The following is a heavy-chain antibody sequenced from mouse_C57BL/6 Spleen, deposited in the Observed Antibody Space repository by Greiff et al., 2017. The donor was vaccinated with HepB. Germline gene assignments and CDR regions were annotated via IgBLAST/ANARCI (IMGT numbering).Heavy chain of an antibody. CDR3: ARNYDGYYAFGC. V-gene: IGHV1-82*01. J-gene: IGHJ2*01. CDR2: IYPGDGDT. Sequence: QVQLQQSGPELVKPGASVKISCKASGYAFSSSWMNWVKQRPGKGLEWIGRIYPGDGDTNYNGKFKGKATLTADKSSSTAYMQLSSLTSEDSAVSFCARNYDGYYAFGCWGQGTTLTVSS. CDR1: GYAFSSSW. D-gene: IGHD2-3*01.